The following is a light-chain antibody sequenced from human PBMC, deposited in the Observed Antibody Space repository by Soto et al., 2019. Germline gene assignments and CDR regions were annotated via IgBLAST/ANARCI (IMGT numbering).Light chain of an antibody. J-gene: IGLJ2*01. Sequence: SALTHPASESGSTRQSITISCTRSESDIGAYNSAYWYQQHPGKAPKRLIFGVTNRPSGVSGRFSGYKSGNTASLTISALQAQDEADYYCTSYTSVTIVIFGGGTQLTAL. V-gene: IGLV2-14*01. CDR2: GVT. CDR1: ESDIGAYNS. CDR3: TSYTSVTIVI.